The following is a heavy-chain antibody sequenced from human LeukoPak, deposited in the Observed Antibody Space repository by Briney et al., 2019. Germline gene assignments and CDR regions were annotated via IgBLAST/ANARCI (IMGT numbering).Heavy chain of an antibody. Sequence: GGSLRLSCAASGFIFSNYGMHWVRQAPGKRLEWVAVIWNDGSETFHADSVKGRFRIARDNSKNTLYLQMNSLRAEDTAVYFCAKDMGRAWYGPPDYWGQGTLVTVSS. D-gene: IGHD6-13*01. CDR2: IWNDGSET. CDR1: GFIFSNYG. J-gene: IGHJ4*02. V-gene: IGHV3-33*06. CDR3: AKDMGRAWYGPPDY.